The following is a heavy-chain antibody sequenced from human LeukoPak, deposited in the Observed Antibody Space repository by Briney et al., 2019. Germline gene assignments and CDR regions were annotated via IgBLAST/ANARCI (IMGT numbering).Heavy chain of an antibody. V-gene: IGHV1-2*02. D-gene: IGHD3-22*01. Sequence: ASVKVSCKASGYTFTGYYMHWVRQAPGQGLEWMGWINPNSGGTNYAQKFQGRVTMTRDTSISTAYMELSRLRSDDTAVYYCARLGGSSGILHGRYFQHWGQGTLVTVSS. CDR1: GYTFTGYY. CDR2: INPNSGGT. CDR3: ARLGGSSGILHGRYFQH. J-gene: IGHJ1*01.